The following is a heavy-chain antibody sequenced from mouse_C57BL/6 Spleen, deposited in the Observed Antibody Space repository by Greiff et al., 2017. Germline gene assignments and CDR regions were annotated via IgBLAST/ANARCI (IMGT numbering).Heavy chain of an antibody. Sequence: QVQLQQSGAELARPGASVKMSCKASGYTFTSYTMHWVKQRPGQGLEWIGNINPGGGYTKYNQKFKDKATLTPDKSSSTAYMQLSSLASEDSAVYCCARSGDGPDFDDWGQGTTLTVSS. D-gene: IGHD2-3*01. V-gene: IGHV1-4*01. J-gene: IGHJ2*01. CDR1: GYTFTSYT. CDR2: INPGGGYT. CDR3: ARSGDGPDFDD.